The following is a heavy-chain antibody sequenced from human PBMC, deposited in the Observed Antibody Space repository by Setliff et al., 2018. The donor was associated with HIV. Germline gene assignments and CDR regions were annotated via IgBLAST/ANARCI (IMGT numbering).Heavy chain of an antibody. J-gene: IGHJ5*02. CDR2: INTSGTT. V-gene: IGHV4-4*09. D-gene: IGHD3-22*01. CDR1: GGSISSYY. Sequence: SETLSLTCTVSGGSISSYYWSWIRQPPGRGLEWIGYINTSGTTNYNPSLKSRVTISVDTSKNQFSLKLSSVTAADTAVYFCARQTYYYDNSGHNWFDPWGQGTLVTVSS. CDR3: ARQTYYYDNSGHNWFDP.